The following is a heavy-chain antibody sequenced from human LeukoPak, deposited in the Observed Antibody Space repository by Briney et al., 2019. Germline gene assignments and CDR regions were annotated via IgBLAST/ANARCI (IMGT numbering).Heavy chain of an antibody. J-gene: IGHJ4*02. CDR2: INPNSGGT. Sequence: ASVKVSCKASGYTFTGYYMHWVRQAPGQELEWMGWINPNSGGTNYAQKFQGRVTMTRDTSISTAYMELSRLRSDDTAVYYCARGPTVVTQYYFDYWGQGTLFTVSS. D-gene: IGHD4-23*01. CDR3: ARGPTVVTQYYFDY. CDR1: GYTFTGYY. V-gene: IGHV1-2*02.